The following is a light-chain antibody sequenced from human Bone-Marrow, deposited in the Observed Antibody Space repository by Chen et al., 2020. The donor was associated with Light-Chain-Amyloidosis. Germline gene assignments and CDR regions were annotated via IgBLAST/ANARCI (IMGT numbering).Light chain of an antibody. CDR3: AAWDGSLSGYV. J-gene: IGLJ1*01. CDR2: RNK. Sequence: QSVLPQPPSASGTPGQRVTISCSGARSNIGINYVYWYQHSPGAAPILLIHRNKQRPSGVPDRFSASKSGTSSFLAISGLRSEDEADYYCAAWDGSLSGYVFGTGTKVIVL. V-gene: IGLV1-47*01. CDR1: RSNIGINY.